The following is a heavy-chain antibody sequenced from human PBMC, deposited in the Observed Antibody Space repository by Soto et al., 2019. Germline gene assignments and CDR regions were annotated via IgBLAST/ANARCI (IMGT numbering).Heavy chain of an antibody. Sequence: GGSLRLSCAASGFTFSSYAMSWVRQAPGKGLEWVSAISGSGGSTYCADSVKGRFTISRDNSKNTLYLQMNSLRAEDTAVYYCAKDRGNYYGSGSYPTSFDYWGQGTLVTVSS. J-gene: IGHJ4*02. CDR1: GFTFSSYA. V-gene: IGHV3-23*01. CDR3: AKDRGNYYGSGSYPTSFDY. D-gene: IGHD3-10*01. CDR2: ISGSGGST.